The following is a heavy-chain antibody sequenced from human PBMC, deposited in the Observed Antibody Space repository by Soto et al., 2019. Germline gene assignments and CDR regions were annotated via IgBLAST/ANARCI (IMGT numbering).Heavy chain of an antibody. CDR3: AREYYYRFDY. V-gene: IGHV3-48*01. CDR2: ISRSSDTI. CDR1: GLTFSAYS. Sequence: GGSLRLSCADSGLTFSAYSMIWVRQAPGKGLEWVSYISRSSDTIHYADSVRGRFTISRDNAKNSLYLQMNSLRVEDTAVYYCAREYYYRFDYWGQGTLVTVSS. D-gene: IGHD5-12*01. J-gene: IGHJ4*02.